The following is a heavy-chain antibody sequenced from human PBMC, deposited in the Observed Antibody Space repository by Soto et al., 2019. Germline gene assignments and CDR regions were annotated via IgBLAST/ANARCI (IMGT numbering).Heavy chain of an antibody. CDR1: GFTFSDHY. J-gene: IGHJ6*02. Sequence: EVQLVESGGGLVQPGGSLRLSCAASGFTFSDHYMDWVRQAPGKGLEWVGRTRNKANSYTTAYAASVKGRFTISRDDSKNSLYLQMSGLKTEDTAVYNCARGPPAAIPLGYYYGMDVWGQGTTVTVSS. CDR2: TRNKANSYTT. D-gene: IGHD2-2*01. CDR3: ARGPPAAIPLGYYYGMDV. V-gene: IGHV3-72*01.